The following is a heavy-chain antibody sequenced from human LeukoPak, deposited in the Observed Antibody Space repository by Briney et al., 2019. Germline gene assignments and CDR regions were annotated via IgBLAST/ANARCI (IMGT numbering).Heavy chain of an antibody. V-gene: IGHV4-39*01. CDR3: ARRGGRDLYYFDY. D-gene: IGHD2-15*01. CDR2: IYYSGST. CDR1: GGSVSSGGYY. J-gene: IGHJ4*02. Sequence: PSETLSLTCTVSGGSVSSGGYYWSWIRQPPGKGLEWIGNIYYSGSTYQNPSLKSRVTISVDTSRNQFSLKLSSVTAADTAVYYCARRGGRDLYYFDYWGQGTLVTVSS.